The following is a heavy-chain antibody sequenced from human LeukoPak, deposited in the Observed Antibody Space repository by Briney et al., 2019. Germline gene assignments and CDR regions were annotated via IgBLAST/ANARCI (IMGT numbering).Heavy chain of an antibody. J-gene: IGHJ5*02. Sequence: PGGSLRLSCAAPGFTFSSYRMNWARQAPGKGLEWVASINHNGNVNYYVDSVKGRFTISRDNAKNSLYLQMSNLRAEDTAVYFCAKDSRGTIPSYTFDPWGQGTLVTVSS. V-gene: IGHV3-7*03. CDR3: AKDSRGTIPSYTFDP. CDR1: GFTFSSYR. CDR2: INHNGNVN. D-gene: IGHD2-15*01.